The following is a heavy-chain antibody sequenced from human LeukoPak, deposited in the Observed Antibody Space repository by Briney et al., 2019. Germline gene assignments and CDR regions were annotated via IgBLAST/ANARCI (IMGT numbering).Heavy chain of an antibody. J-gene: IGHJ4*02. CDR1: GFTFSRYW. CDR2: LNEDGSFT. D-gene: IGHD3-10*01. CDR3: SMDLSGRDDY. V-gene: IGHV3-74*01. Sequence: GVSLRLSCAASGFTFSRYWMHWVRQVPGKGLVWVSRLNEDGSFTTYADSVKGRFTISRDNAKNTLYLEMNRPRAEDTAVYYCSMDLSGRDDYWGQGTLVTVSS.